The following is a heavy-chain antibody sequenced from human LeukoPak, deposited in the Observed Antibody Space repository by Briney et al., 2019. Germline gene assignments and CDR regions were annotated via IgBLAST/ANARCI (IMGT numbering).Heavy chain of an antibody. J-gene: IGHJ6*03. CDR1: GFTFDDYA. Sequence: GGSLRLSCAASGFTFDDYAMHWVRQAPGKGLEWVSGISWNSGSIGYADSVKGRFTISRDNAKNSLYLQMNSLRAEDTAVYYCAKVGSGGYYYYYMDVWGKGTTVTISS. CDR2: ISWNSGSI. D-gene: IGHD3-10*01. V-gene: IGHV3-9*01. CDR3: AKVGSGGYYYYYMDV.